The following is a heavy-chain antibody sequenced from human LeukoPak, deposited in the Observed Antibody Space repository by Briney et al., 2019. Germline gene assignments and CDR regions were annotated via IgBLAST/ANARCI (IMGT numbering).Heavy chain of an antibody. CDR2: INSDGSSS. D-gene: IGHD2-15*01. CDR3: ARGGVCSGGNCYATLYDY. J-gene: IGHJ4*02. V-gene: IGHV3-74*01. Sequence: GGSLRLSCAASGFTFSIYWMHWVRQAPGKGLVWVSHINSDGSSSNYADSVKGRFTISRDNSKNTLYLQMNSLRAEDMAVYYCARGGVCSGGNCYATLYDYWGQGTLVTVSS. CDR1: GFTFSIYW.